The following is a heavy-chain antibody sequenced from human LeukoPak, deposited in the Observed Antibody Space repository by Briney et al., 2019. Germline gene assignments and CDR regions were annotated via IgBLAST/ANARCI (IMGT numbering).Heavy chain of an antibody. CDR2: ISAYNGNT. J-gene: IGHJ4*02. CDR1: GYTFTSYG. Sequence: GASVKVSCKASGYTFTSYGISWVRQAPGQGLEWMGWISAYNGNTNYAQKLQGRVTMTTDTSTSTAHMELRSLRSDDTAVYYCAREIRKTSYYYDSSGYEYWGQGTLVTVSS. D-gene: IGHD3-22*01. V-gene: IGHV1-18*01. CDR3: AREIRKTSYYYDSSGYEY.